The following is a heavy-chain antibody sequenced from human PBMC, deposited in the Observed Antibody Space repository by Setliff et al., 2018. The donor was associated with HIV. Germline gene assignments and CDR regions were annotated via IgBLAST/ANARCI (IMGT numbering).Heavy chain of an antibody. CDR2: INYSGDT. V-gene: IGHV4-34*01. CDR3: VRQHGDYAFDP. D-gene: IGHD4-17*01. CDR1: GGSFPAYY. Sequence: SETLSLPCAVSGGSFPAYYWNWVRQPPGKGLEWIGEINYSGDTTYNPSLKSRVNMFIDTSKKQFSLKVASVTAADTAVYYCVRQHGDYAFDPWGQGTLVTVS. J-gene: IGHJ5*02.